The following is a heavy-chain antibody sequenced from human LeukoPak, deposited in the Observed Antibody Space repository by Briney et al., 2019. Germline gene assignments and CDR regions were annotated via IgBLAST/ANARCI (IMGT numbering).Heavy chain of an antibody. J-gene: IGHJ6*03. D-gene: IGHD6-6*01. V-gene: IGHV3-74*01. CDR2: IKSDGSST. CDR3: ARDQSIAARPRYYYMDV. CDR1: GFTFSSDW. Sequence: GGSLRLSCAASGFTFSSDWMHWVRQAPGKGLEWVSHIKSDGSSTKYADSVKGRFTISRDNAKNTLYLQMNSLRADDTAVYYCARDQSIAARPRYYYMDVWGKGTTVTVSS.